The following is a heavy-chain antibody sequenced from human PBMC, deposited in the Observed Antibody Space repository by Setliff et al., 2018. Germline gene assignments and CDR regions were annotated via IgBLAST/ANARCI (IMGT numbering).Heavy chain of an antibody. CDR3: AREVRGVIIRNNYFDY. D-gene: IGHD3-10*01. J-gene: IGHJ4*02. CDR2: IYYSGST. Sequence: SATLSITCTVSGGSISSGGYYWCWIRQQPGKGLEWLGYIYYSGSTYYNPSLKSRVTISVDTSKNQFSLKLNSVTAADTAVYYCAREVRGVIIRNNYFDYWGQGTLVTVSS. CDR1: GGSISSGGYY. V-gene: IGHV4-31*03.